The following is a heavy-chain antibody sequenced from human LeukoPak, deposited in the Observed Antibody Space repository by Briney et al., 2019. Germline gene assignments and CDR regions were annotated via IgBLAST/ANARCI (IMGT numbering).Heavy chain of an antibody. CDR3: AREITGTTGRPYFDY. CDR1: GGSVSSGRYY. Sequence: SETLSLTCTVSGGSVSSGRYYGSWIRQPPGKGLEGIGYIYYSGSTNYNPSLKSRVTISVDTSKNQFSLKLSSVTAADTAVYYCAREITGTTGRPYFDYWGQGTLVTVSS. D-gene: IGHD1-20*01. CDR2: IYYSGST. J-gene: IGHJ4*02. V-gene: IGHV4-61*01.